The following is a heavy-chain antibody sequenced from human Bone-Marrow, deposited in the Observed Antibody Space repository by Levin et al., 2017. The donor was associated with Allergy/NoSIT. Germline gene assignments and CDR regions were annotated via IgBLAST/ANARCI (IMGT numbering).Heavy chain of an antibody. CDR3: ARIPTSHSDFWSGIPMYFDL. D-gene: IGHD3-3*01. CDR2: ISAHNGNT. Sequence: GESLKISCKASDYTIFNNGITWVRQAPGQGLEWMRWISAHNGNTDYAENFQGRVTMTIDTSTATAYMELRSLRSDDTAVYFCARIPTSHSDFWSGIPMYFDLWGRGTLVTVSS. V-gene: IGHV1-18*01. CDR1: DYTIFNNG. J-gene: IGHJ2*01.